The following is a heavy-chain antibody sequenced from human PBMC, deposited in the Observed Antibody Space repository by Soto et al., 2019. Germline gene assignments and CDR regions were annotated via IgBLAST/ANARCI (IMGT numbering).Heavy chain of an antibody. V-gene: IGHV1-69*13. CDR3: AREYSGTLTLDY. Sequence: VASVKVSCKASGGTFSSYAISWVRQAPGQGLEWMGGIIPIFGTANYAQTFQGRVTITADESTTTVFMELSSLRSEDTAVYYCAREYSGTLTLDYWGQGTLVTVSS. D-gene: IGHD5-12*01. CDR2: IIPIFGTA. CDR1: GGTFSSYA. J-gene: IGHJ4*02.